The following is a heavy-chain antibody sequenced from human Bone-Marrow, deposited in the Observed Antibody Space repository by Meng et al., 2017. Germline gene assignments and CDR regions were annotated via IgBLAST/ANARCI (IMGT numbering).Heavy chain of an antibody. CDR3: ATDWRAVAGTMPGIFDY. CDR1: GYTLTELS. Sequence: QAQPVQSGAEVKKPGASVKVSCKVSGYTLTELSMHWVRQAPGKGLEWMGGFDPEDGETIYAQKFQGRVTMTEDTSTDTAYMEPSSLRSEDTAVYYCATDWRAVAGTMPGIFDYWGQGTLVTVSS. D-gene: IGHD6-19*01. CDR2: FDPEDGET. J-gene: IGHJ4*02. V-gene: IGHV1-24*01.